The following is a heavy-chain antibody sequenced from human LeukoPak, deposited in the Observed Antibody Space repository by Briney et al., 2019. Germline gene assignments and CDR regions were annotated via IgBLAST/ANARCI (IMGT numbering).Heavy chain of an antibody. J-gene: IGHJ4*02. V-gene: IGHV1-8*01. Sequence: ASVKVSCKASGYTFTSYDINWVRQATGQGLEWMGWMNPNSSNTGYAQKFQGRVTMTRNTSISTAYMELSSLRSEDTAVYYCARLLSLDRGVIYFDYWGQGTLVTVSS. D-gene: IGHD3-10*01. CDR3: ARLLSLDRGVIYFDY. CDR2: MNPNSSNT. CDR1: GYTFTSYD.